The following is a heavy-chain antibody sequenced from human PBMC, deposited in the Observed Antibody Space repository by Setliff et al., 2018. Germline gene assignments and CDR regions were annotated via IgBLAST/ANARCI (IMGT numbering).Heavy chain of an antibody. J-gene: IGHJ5*02. CDR1: GYTFTSYD. V-gene: IGHV1-8*02. CDR3: ATGGRFLEWLGPVTWWFDP. D-gene: IGHD3-3*01. CDR2: MNPNSGNT. Sequence: GASVKVSCKASGYTFTSYDINWVRQATGQGLEWMGWMNPNSGNTGYAQKFQGRVTMTEDTSTDTAYMELSSLRSEDTAVYYCATGGRFLEWLGPVTWWFDPWGQGTLVTVSS.